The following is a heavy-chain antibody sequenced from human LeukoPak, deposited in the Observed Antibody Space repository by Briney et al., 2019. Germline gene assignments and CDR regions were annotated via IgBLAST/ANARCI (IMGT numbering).Heavy chain of an antibody. CDR2: INPNSGGT. J-gene: IGHJ4*02. CDR3: ARDPRRSIAAAGDY. D-gene: IGHD6-13*01. Sequence: ASVKVSCKASGDTFSTYTVTWVRQAPGQGLEWMGWINPNSGGTNYAQKFQGRVTMTRDTSISTAYMELSRLRSDDTAVYYCARDPRRSIAAAGDYWGQGTLVTVSS. V-gene: IGHV1-2*02. CDR1: GDTFSTYT.